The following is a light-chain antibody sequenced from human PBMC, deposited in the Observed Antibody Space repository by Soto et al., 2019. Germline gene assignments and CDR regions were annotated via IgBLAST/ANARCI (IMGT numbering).Light chain of an antibody. Sequence: EIVLTQSPATLSLSPGERATLSCRASQSVHNYLAWSQQKPGQAPRPLISHADKRATGVPARFSGGGSGTAFTLTITRLEPEDFAVYYCQQCTNWPLRTFGGGTKLDIK. J-gene: IGKJ4*01. CDR3: QQCTNWPLRT. CDR1: QSVHNY. CDR2: HAD. V-gene: IGKV3-11*01.